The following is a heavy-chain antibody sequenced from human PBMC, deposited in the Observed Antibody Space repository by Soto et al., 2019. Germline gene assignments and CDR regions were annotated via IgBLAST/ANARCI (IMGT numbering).Heavy chain of an antibody. CDR1: GFSLRTSEVG. D-gene: IGHD1-26*01. J-gene: IGHJ4*02. CDR2: IYWDNDK. CDR3: AHRGSGSYFGY. V-gene: IGHV2-5*02. Sequence: SGPTLVNPTQTLTLTCTFSGFSLRTSEVGVGWIRQPPGKALEWLALIYWDNDKRYSPSLENRLTITKDTSKNQVVLTMTNMDPVDTPTYYCAHRGSGSYFGYWGQGILVTVSS.